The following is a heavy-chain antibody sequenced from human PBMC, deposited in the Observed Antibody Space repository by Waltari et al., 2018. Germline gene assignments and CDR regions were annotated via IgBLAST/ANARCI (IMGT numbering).Heavy chain of an antibody. D-gene: IGHD3-22*01. CDR2: IKADGVGK. CDR1: GLPFSTYW. Sequence: VQLVQSGGGSVQPGGSLRLSCEGSGLPFSTYWIRWVRQAPGRGLEWVANIKADGVGKDYVDSVKGRFSIVRDNAKQSVFLHMDRLRVEDTATYYCASRGFFDSTGYYGGGAFDLWGPGAEVSVSS. V-gene: IGHV3-7*01. CDR3: ASRGFFDSTGYYGGGAFDL. J-gene: IGHJ3*01.